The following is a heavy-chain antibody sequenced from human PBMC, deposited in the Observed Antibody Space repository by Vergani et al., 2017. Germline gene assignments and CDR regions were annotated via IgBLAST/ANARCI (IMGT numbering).Heavy chain of an antibody. V-gene: IGHV4-39*07. J-gene: IGHJ4*02. D-gene: IGHD2-2*01. CDR1: GGSISSSSYY. CDR3: ARAGCSSTSCYLGYFDY. Sequence: QLQLQESGPGLVKPSETLSLTCTVSGGSISSSSYYWGWIRQPPGKGLEWIGSIYYSGSTNYNPSLKSRVTISVDTSKNQFSLKLSSVTAADTAVYYCARAGCSSTSCYLGYFDYWGQGTLVTVSS. CDR2: IYYSGST.